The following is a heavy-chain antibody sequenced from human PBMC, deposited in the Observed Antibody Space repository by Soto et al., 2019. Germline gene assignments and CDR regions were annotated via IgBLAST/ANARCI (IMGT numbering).Heavy chain of an antibody. D-gene: IGHD3-16*01. Sequence: QITLKESGPTLVKPTQTLTLTCTFSGFSLSTSGVGVAWIRQPPGKALEWLALIYWDDDKRSSPSLKSRLTTSKDTSKNQVVLTMTNRDPVDTATYYCAHLWGGYFDFWGQGTLVTVSS. J-gene: IGHJ4*02. CDR1: GFSLSTSGVG. V-gene: IGHV2-5*02. CDR2: IYWDDDK. CDR3: AHLWGGYFDF.